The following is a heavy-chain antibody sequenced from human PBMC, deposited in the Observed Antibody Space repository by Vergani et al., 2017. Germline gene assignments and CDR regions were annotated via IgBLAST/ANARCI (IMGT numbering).Heavy chain of an antibody. Sequence: EVQLVQSGAEVTKPGESLKISCKGSGYSFTSYWIGWVRQMPGKGLEWMGIIYPGDSDTRYSPSFQGQVTISADKSISTAYLQWSSLKASDTAMYYCARSNGYCSSTSCYTDNGFDPWGQGTLVTVSS. D-gene: IGHD2-2*02. CDR3: ARSNGYCSSTSCYTDNGFDP. CDR1: GYSFTSYW. V-gene: IGHV5-51*03. J-gene: IGHJ5*02. CDR2: IYPGDSDT.